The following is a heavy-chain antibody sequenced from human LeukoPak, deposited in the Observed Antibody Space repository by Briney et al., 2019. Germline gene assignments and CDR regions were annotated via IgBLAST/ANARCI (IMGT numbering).Heavy chain of an antibody. D-gene: IGHD6-13*01. J-gene: IGHJ3*02. V-gene: IGHV4-59*08. CDR3: ARLSKQLTTGNPFDI. CDR1: GGSISSYY. Sequence: PSETLSLTCTVSGGSISSYYWSWIRQPLGKGLEWIGYIYYSGSTNYNPSLKSRVTISIDTSKNQFSLTLSSVTAADTAVYYCARLSKQLTTGNPFDIWGQGTMVTFSS. CDR2: IYYSGST.